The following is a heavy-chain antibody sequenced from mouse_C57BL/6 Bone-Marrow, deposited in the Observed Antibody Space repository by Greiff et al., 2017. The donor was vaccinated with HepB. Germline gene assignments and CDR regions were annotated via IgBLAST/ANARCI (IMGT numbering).Heavy chain of an antibody. V-gene: IGHV1-9*01. Sequence: QVQLKESGAELMKPGASVKLSCKATGYTFTGYWIEWVKQRPGHGLEWIGEILPGSGSTNYNEKFKGKATFTADTSSNTAYMQLSSLTTEDSASYYCARSDASMKYGSSPWYFDVWGTGTTVTVSS. J-gene: IGHJ1*03. CDR2: ILPGSGST. CDR1: GYTFTGYW. CDR3: ARSDASMKYGSSPWYFDV. D-gene: IGHD1-1*01.